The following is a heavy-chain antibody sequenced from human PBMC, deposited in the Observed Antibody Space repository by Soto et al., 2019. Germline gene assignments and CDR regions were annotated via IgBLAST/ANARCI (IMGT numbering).Heavy chain of an antibody. CDR2: ISSSSSTI. V-gene: IGHV3-48*02. CDR1: GFTFSSYS. D-gene: IGHD3-10*01. CDR3: ARDSTYGSGIVNYYYGMDV. J-gene: IGHJ6*02. Sequence: GGSLRLSCAASGFTFSSYSMNWVRQAPGKGLEWVSYISSSSSTIYYADSVKGRFTISRDNAKNSLYLQMNSLRDEDTAVYYCARDSTYGSGIVNYYYGMDVWGQGTTVTVSS.